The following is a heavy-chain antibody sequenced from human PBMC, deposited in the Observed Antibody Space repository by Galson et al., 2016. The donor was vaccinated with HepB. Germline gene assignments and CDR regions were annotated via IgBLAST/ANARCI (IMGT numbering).Heavy chain of an antibody. J-gene: IGHJ1*01. Sequence: SETLSLTCTVSGDSISSSRYYWGWIRQPPGKGLEWIGEIYHSGSTNYNPSLKSRVTISVDKSKNQFSLKLSSVTAADTAVYYCAREGGYYDSSGYSFLRHWGQGTLVTVSS. D-gene: IGHD3-22*01. V-gene: IGHV4-39*07. CDR2: IYHSGST. CDR1: GDSISSSRYY. CDR3: AREGGYYDSSGYSFLRH.